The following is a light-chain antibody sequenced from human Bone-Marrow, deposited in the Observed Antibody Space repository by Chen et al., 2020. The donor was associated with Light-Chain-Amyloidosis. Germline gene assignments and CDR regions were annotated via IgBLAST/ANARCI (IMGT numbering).Light chain of an antibody. J-gene: IGKJ4*01. CDR2: GSS. CDR3: QQYGTSPLT. V-gene: IGKV3-20*01. Sequence: EIVLTQSPGTLSLSSVEGANLSCRASQTISSNYLTWYQQKFGQAPRLLIYGSSSRATGIPDRFTGSGSGTDFTLTINRLEPEDFARYYCQQYGTSPLTFGGGTKVEIK. CDR1: QTISSNY.